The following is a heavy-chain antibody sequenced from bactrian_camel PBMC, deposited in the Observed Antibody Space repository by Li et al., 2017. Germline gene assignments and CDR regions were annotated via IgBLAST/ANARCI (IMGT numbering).Heavy chain of an antibody. J-gene: IGHJ4*01. CDR3: AAAVRRSGYCGPYYN. V-gene: IGHV3S57*01. D-gene: IGHD2*01. CDR1: IDPKYDFSNYL. Sequence: HVQLVESGGASVQAGGSLRLSCAAAIDPKYDFSNYLLAWFRQAPGKEREGVATIDAENTATYGKSVKGRFTIAKDNADNSLYLQMNNLKPEDTAMYTCAAAVRRSGYCGPYYNWGRGTQVTVS. CDR2: IDAENTA.